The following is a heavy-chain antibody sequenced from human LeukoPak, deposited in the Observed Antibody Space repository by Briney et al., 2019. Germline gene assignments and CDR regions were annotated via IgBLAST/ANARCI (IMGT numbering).Heavy chain of an antibody. CDR3: ARSGGLIDYYYYGMDV. Sequence: GGSLRLSCAASGFTVSSNYMSWVRQAPGKGLEWVSVIYSGGSTYYADSVKGRFTISRDNSKNTLYLQMNSLRAEDTAVYYCARSGGLIDYYYYGMDVWGQGTTVTVSS. CDR1: GFTVSSNY. D-gene: IGHD3-22*01. CDR2: IYSGGST. V-gene: IGHV3-66*01. J-gene: IGHJ6*02.